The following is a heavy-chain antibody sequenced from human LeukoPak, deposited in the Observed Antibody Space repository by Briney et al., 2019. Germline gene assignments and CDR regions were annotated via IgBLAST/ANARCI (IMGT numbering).Heavy chain of an antibody. V-gene: IGHV4-34*01. CDR2: INHSGST. CDR3: ARGVGYCSGGSCSVPEF. J-gene: IGHJ4*02. D-gene: IGHD2-15*01. CDR1: GGSFSGYY. Sequence: SETLSLTCAVYGGSFSGYYWSWIRQPPGKGLEWIGEINHSGSTNYNPSLKSRVTISVDTSKNQFSLKLSSVTAADTAVYYCARGVGYCSGGSCSVPEFWGQGTLVIVSS.